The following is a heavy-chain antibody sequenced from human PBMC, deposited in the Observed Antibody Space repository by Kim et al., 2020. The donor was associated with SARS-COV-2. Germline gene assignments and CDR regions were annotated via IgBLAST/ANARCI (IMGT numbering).Heavy chain of an antibody. V-gene: IGHV3-33*05. D-gene: IGHD2-15*01. J-gene: IGHJ4*02. CDR1: GFTFSSYG. CDR2: ISYDGSNK. Sequence: GGSLRLSCAASGFTFSSYGMHWVRQAPGKGLEWVAVISYDGSNKYYADSVKGRFTISRDNSKNTLYLQMNSLRAEDTAVYYCARGDIVVVVAEKNFDYWGQGTLVTVSS. CDR3: ARGDIVVVVAEKNFDY.